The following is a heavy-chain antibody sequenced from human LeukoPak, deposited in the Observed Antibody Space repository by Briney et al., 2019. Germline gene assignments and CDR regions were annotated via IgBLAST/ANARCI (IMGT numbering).Heavy chain of an antibody. CDR3: ARLKTGIRGSYYFDY. CDR2: ISSFGTDI. V-gene: IGHV3-21*01. CDR1: GFTFSSYS. D-gene: IGHD5-12*01. J-gene: IGHJ4*02. Sequence: GGSLRLSCAASGFTFSSYSINWVRQAPGKGLEWVSSISSFGTDIFYVDSVRGRFTVSRDNARNSMDLQMKSLRAEDTAVYYCARLKTGIRGSYYFDYLGQGTLVTVSS.